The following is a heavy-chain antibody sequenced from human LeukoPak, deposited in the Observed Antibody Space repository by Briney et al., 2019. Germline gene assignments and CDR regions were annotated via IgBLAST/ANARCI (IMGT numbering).Heavy chain of an antibody. V-gene: IGHV4-4*09. CDR1: DGSISNSF. Sequence: SETLSLTCTVPDGSISNSFWNWVRQPPGKGLEWIAYIHTSGSTNYNPAFKSRVTLSVDTSKSQFSLRLNSVTASDTAVYYCANSYDGKIVPFDNWGQGTLVTASS. D-gene: IGHD4-23*01. CDR2: IHTSGST. J-gene: IGHJ4*02. CDR3: ANSYDGKIVPFDN.